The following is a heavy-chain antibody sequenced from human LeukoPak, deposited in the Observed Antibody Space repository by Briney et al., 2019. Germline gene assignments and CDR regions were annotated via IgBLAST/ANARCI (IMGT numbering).Heavy chain of an antibody. Sequence: GGSLRLSCAASGFTFSNSWVTWVRQAPGKGLEWVANIKQDGSNKYYVDSVKGRFTISRDNAKDSLYLQTDSLRAEDTAVYYCARDSFWTRFDPWGQGTLVTVSS. D-gene: IGHD3/OR15-3a*01. V-gene: IGHV3-7*05. CDR1: GFTFSNSW. CDR2: IKQDGSNK. CDR3: ARDSFWTRFDP. J-gene: IGHJ5*02.